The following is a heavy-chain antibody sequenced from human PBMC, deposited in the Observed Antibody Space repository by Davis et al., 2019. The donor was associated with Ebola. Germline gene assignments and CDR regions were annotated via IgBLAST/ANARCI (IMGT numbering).Heavy chain of an antibody. Sequence: GGSLRLSCAASGFTFSSYNMNWVRQAPGKGLEWVSYISSSSSTIYYADSVKGRFTISRDNAKNSLYLQMNSLRAEDTAVYYCARTGVGATTGPVDYWGQGTLVTVSS. CDR3: ARTGVGATTGPVDY. CDR2: ISSSSSTI. CDR1: GFTFSSYN. V-gene: IGHV3-48*04. D-gene: IGHD1-26*01. J-gene: IGHJ4*02.